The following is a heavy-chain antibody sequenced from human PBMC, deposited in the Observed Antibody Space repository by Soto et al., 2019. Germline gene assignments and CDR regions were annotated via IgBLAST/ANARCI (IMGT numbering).Heavy chain of an antibody. CDR1: GVSVSSGSFY. Sequence: NPSETLSLTCTVSGVSVSSGSFYWAWIRQPPGKGLEWIGFGSYSGTTNYKPSLKSRVTISVDTSRSQISLKVSSLTAADTAVYYCARGATVTQYDYWGQGTLVTVPS. CDR2: GSYSGTT. J-gene: IGHJ4*02. CDR3: ARGATVTQYDY. V-gene: IGHV4-61*01. D-gene: IGHD4-17*01.